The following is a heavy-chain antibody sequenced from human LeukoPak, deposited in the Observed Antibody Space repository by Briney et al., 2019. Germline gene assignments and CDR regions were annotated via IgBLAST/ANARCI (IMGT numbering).Heavy chain of an antibody. Sequence: SETLSLTRTVSGDSINGYYWSWIRQPPGRGLEWIGFIYNSGNPNYDPSTSYSPSLRGRVTISLDTSKNQFSLNLSAVSAADTAVYFCARHHPAPETYYFDFWGQGSLVAVSS. CDR3: ARHHPAPETYYFDF. CDR1: GDSINGYY. CDR2: IYNSGNP. V-gene: IGHV4-59*08. J-gene: IGHJ4*02.